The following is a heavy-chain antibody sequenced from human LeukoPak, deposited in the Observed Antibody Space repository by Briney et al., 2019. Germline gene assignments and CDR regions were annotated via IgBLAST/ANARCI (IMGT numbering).Heavy chain of an antibody. CDR2: INPNSGGT. V-gene: IGHV1-2*02. Sequence: ASVKVSCKASGYTLTGYYVHWVRQAPRQGLEWMGWINPNSGGTKYAEKFQGRVTMTRDTSISTAYMELSSLRSDDTAVFYCARDHGNDNFDYWGQGTLVTVSS. J-gene: IGHJ4*02. CDR3: ARDHGNDNFDY. D-gene: IGHD1-1*01. CDR1: GYTLTGYY.